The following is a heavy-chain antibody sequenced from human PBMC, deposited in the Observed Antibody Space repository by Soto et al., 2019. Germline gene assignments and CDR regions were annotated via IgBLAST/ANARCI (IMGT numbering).Heavy chain of an antibody. V-gene: IGHV4-39*02. CDR2: IYYSGST. CDR3: AREVGRYNWNYFWFDP. CDR1: GGSISSSSYY. D-gene: IGHD1-7*01. Sequence: PSETLSLTCTVSGGSISSSSYYWGWIRQPPGKGLEWIGSIYYSGSTYYNPSLKNQVTISVDTSKNQFSLKLSSVTAADTAVYYCAREVGRYNWNYFWFDPWGQGTLVTVSS. J-gene: IGHJ5*02.